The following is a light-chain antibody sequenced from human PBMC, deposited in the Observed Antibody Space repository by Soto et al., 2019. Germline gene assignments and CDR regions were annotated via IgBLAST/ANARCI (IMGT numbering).Light chain of an antibody. CDR2: TAS. CDR3: QQYNSYPHT. J-gene: IGKJ2*01. V-gene: IGKV1-5*03. Sequence: DIQMTQSPSTLSASVGDRVTITCRASQSISTWLAWYQQKPGKAPKLLLYTASSLRNGVPSRFSGSGSGTEFTLTIYRLPPDDFASYYCQQYNSYPHTFGQGTKLEIK. CDR1: QSISTW.